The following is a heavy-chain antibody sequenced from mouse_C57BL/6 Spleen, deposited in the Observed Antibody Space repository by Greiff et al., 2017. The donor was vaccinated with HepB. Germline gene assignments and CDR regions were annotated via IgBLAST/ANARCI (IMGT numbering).Heavy chain of an antibody. V-gene: IGHV2-2*01. J-gene: IGHJ2*01. CDR1: GFSLTSYG. CDR2: IWSGGST. D-gene: IGHD2-4*01. CDR3: ARYYDYDVGYYFDY. Sequence: VQLKQSGPGLVQPSQSLSTTCTVSGFSLTSYGVHWVRQSPGKGLEWLGVIWSGGSTDYNAAFISRLSISKDNFKSQVFFKMNSLQADDTAIYYCARYYDYDVGYYFDYWGQGTTLTVSS.